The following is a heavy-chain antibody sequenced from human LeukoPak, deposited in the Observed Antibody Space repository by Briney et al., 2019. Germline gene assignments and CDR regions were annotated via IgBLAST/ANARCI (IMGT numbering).Heavy chain of an antibody. J-gene: IGHJ4*02. D-gene: IGHD3-3*01. V-gene: IGHV4-39*07. CDR1: GGSISSSSYY. CDR3: ARRDDFWSGYIDY. CDR2: IYYSGST. Sequence: SETLSLTCTVSGGSISSSSYYWGWIRQPPGKGLEWIGSIYYSGSTYYNPSLKSRVTISVDTSKNQFSLKLSSVTAADTAVYYCARRDDFWSGYIDYWGQGTLVTVSS.